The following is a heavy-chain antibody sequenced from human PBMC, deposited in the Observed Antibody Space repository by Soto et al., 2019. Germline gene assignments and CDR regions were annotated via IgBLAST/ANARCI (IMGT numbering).Heavy chain of an antibody. V-gene: IGHV3-30*18. Sequence: GGSLRLSWAASGFTISSYGMHWVRQSPGKGLEWVAVISYDGSNKYYADSVKCRFNISRDNFKKTLYLQMNSLRAEDKAVYYCAKDNYYDSSGNNRFDPWGQGTLVTVSS. J-gene: IGHJ5*02. CDR3: AKDNYYDSSGNNRFDP. CDR2: ISYDGSNK. CDR1: GFTISSYG. D-gene: IGHD3-22*01.